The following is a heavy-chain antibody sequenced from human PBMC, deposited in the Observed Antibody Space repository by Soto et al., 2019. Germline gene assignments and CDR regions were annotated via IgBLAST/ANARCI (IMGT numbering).Heavy chain of an antibody. Sequence: QTTLKESAPTLVKPTQTLTLTCTFSGFSLSTRGVGVGWIRRPPGKALEWLALIYWDDTKHYSPSLETRLTITKDTYTNQVVLTMTNVDPVDTATYYCARSFCDPLTGFWLSARWFEYWGQGTLVTVSS. J-gene: IGHJ4*02. CDR1: GFSLSTRGVG. V-gene: IGHV2-5*02. CDR2: IYWDDTK. CDR3: ARSFCDPLTGFWLSARWFEY. D-gene: IGHD3-9*01.